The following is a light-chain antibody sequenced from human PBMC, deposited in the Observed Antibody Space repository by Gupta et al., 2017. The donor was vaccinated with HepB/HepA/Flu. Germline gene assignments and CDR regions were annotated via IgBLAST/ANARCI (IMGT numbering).Light chain of an antibody. J-gene: IGKJ1*01. CDR3: QQVNEWWT. CDR2: GAS. V-gene: IGKV3-15*01. Sequence: EIVMTQSPDTLSVSPGEKAIVSCRASQSIRNNLAWYQQTPGRTPRLLIYGASTRASNSPSRFSGSGSGTEFTLTSSGRQSEDFAIYYWQQVNEWWTFGPGTKVEIK. CDR1: QSIRNN.